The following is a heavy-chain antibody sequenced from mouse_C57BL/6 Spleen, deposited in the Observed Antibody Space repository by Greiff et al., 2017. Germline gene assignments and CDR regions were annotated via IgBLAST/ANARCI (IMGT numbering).Heavy chain of an antibody. CDR3: ARGSDSSGYGYAMDY. Sequence: QVQLKESGAELARPGASVKLSCKASGYTFTSYGISWVKQRTGQGLEWIGEIYPRSGNTYYNEKFKGKATLTADKSSSTAYMELRSLTSEDSAVYFCARGSDSSGYGYAMDYWGQGTSVTVSS. CDR2: IYPRSGNT. V-gene: IGHV1-81*01. D-gene: IGHD3-2*02. CDR1: GYTFTSYG. J-gene: IGHJ4*01.